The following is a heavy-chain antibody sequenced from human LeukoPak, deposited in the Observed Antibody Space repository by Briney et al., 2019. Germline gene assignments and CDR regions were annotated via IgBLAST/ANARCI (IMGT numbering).Heavy chain of an antibody. D-gene: IGHD6-6*01. J-gene: IGHJ5*02. CDR2: INHSGSS. V-gene: IGHV4-34*01. CDR3: AERTAARWFDP. CDR1: GGSISGYF. Sequence: SETLSLTCTVSGGSISGYFWGWIRQPPGKGLEWIGEINHSGSSNYSPSLKSRVTISVDTSKKQFSLMLSSVTAADTAVYYCAERTAARWFDPWGRGTLVTVSS.